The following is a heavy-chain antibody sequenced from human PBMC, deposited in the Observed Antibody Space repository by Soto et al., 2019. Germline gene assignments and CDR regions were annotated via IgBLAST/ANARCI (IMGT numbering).Heavy chain of an antibody. J-gene: IGHJ6*02. D-gene: IGHD6-6*01. Sequence: PGESLKISCKGSGYSLTSYWIGWVRQMPGKGLEWMGIIYPGDSDTRYSPSFQGQVTISADKSISTAYLQWSSLKASDTAMYYCATTSIAAPGDYYGMDVWGQGTTVTVSS. V-gene: IGHV5-51*01. CDR1: GYSLTSYW. CDR2: IYPGDSDT. CDR3: ATTSIAAPGDYYGMDV.